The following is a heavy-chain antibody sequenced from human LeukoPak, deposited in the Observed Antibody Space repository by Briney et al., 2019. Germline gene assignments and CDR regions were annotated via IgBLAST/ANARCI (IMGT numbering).Heavy chain of an antibody. D-gene: IGHD3-16*01. CDR3: ARFDYVWETHGMDAFDI. CDR2: IYHSGS. J-gene: IGHJ3*02. Sequence: PSETLSLTCAVSGYSITRGYSWGWIRQPPGKGLEWIGSIYHSGSFYNPSLKGRVTISVDTSKNQFSLKLSSVTAADTAVYYCARFDYVWETHGMDAFDIWGQGTVVTVSS. V-gene: IGHV4-38-2*01. CDR1: GYSITRGYS.